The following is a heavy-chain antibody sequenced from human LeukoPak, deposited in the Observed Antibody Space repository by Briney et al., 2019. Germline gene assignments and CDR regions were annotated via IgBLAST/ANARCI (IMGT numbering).Heavy chain of an antibody. D-gene: IGHD6-6*01. CDR2: ISGSGGST. V-gene: IGHV3-23*01. CDR1: GFTFGSYA. J-gene: IGHJ6*02. Sequence: GGSLRLSCAASGFTFGSYAMSWVRQAPGKGLEWVSAISGSGGSTYYADSVKGRFTISRDNSKNTLYLQMNSLRAEDTAVYYCAKVSGIAARPDYYGMDVWGQGTTVTVSS. CDR3: AKVSGIAARPDYYGMDV.